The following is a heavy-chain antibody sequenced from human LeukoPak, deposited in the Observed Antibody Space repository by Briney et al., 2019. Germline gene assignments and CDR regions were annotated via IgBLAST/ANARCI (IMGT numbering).Heavy chain of an antibody. D-gene: IGHD1-1*01. CDR3: ARRSIGILDY. CDR1: GGSISSSSYY. V-gene: IGHV4-39*01. CDR2: IYYSGST. Sequence: SETLSLTCTVSGGSISSSSYYWGWIRQPPGKGLEWIGSIYYSGSTYYNASLKSRVTMSVETSKNQFSLKLSSVTAADTAVYYCARRSIGILDYWGQGTLVTVSS. J-gene: IGHJ4*02.